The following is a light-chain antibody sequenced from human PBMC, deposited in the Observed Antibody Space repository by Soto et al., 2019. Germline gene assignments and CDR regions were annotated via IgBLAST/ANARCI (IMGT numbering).Light chain of an antibody. V-gene: IGLV2-14*01. CDR2: DVS. CDR1: SSDVGGYNY. J-gene: IGLJ2*01. Sequence: QSALTQPASVSGSPGQSITFSCTGNSSDVGGYNYVSWYQQHPGKAPKLMIYDVSNRPSGVSNRFSGSKSGNTASLTISGLQAEDEADYYCSSYTTSGSLVFGGGTKLTVL. CDR3: SSYTTSGSLV.